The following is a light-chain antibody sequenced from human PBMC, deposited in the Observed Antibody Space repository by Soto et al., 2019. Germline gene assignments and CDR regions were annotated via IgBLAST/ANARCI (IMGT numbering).Light chain of an antibody. Sequence: DIQMTQSPSSLSASVGDRVTITCRASQSISSYLNWYQQKPGIAPKLLIYAASSLQSGVPSRFSGSGSGTDFTLTISSLQPDDFATYYCQQNYNTFALTFGGGTKVEIK. CDR3: QQNYNTFALT. J-gene: IGKJ4*01. CDR1: QSISSY. CDR2: AAS. V-gene: IGKV1-39*01.